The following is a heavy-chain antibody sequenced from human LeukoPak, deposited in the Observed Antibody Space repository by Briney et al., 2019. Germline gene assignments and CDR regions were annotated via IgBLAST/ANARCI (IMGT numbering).Heavy chain of an antibody. CDR2: INPNSGGT. Sequence: ASVKVSCKASGYTVTGYYMHWVRQAPGQGLEWMGWINPNSGGTNYAQKFQGRVTMTRDTSISTAYMELSRLRSDDTAVYYCARLGYYGSGSYYNVLGDWFDPWGQGTLVTVSS. CDR1: GYTVTGYY. J-gene: IGHJ5*02. V-gene: IGHV1-2*02. CDR3: ARLGYYGSGSYYNVLGDWFDP. D-gene: IGHD3-10*01.